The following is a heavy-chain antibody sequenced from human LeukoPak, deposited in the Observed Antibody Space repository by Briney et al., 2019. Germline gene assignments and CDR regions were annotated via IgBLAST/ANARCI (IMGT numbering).Heavy chain of an antibody. J-gene: IGHJ4*02. CDR2: ISVSGDRT. Sequence: GGSLRLSCAASGLTFGNYAMNWVRQAPGKGLEWVSAISVSGDRTYYADSVKGRFTISRDSCKNTLYLQLNSLRAEDTAVYYCALQLKAPGPLDYWGQGTLVTVSS. V-gene: IGHV3-23*01. CDR1: GLTFGNYA. CDR3: ALQLKAPGPLDY. D-gene: IGHD2-8*02.